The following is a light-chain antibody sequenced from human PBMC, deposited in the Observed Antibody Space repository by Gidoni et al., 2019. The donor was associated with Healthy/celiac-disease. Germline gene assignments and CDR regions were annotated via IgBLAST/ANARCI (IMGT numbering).Light chain of an antibody. Sequence: DIVMTPSPATLSVSPGERATLSCRASQSVSSNLAWYQQKPGQAPRLLIYGAATRATGIPARFSGSGSGTEFTLTISSLQSEDFAVYYCQQYNNWPPRTFGGXTKVEIK. J-gene: IGKJ4*02. CDR3: QQYNNWPPRT. V-gene: IGKV3-15*01. CDR2: GAA. CDR1: QSVSSN.